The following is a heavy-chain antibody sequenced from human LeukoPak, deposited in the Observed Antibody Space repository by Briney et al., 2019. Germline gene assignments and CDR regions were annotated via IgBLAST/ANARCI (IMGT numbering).Heavy chain of an antibody. D-gene: IGHD3-22*01. CDR1: GFTFSSYG. V-gene: IGHV3-30*03. CDR3: ARDYGSYYYDSSGYVDY. CDR2: ISYDGSNK. J-gene: IGHJ4*02. Sequence: GGSLRLSCAASGFTFSSYGMHWVRQAPGKGLEWVAVISYDGSNKYYADSVKGRFTISRDNSKNTLYLQMNSLRAEDTAVYYCARDYGSYYYDSSGYVDYWGQGTLVTVSS.